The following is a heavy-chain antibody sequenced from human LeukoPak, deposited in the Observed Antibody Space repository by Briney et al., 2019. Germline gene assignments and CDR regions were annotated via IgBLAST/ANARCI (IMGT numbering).Heavy chain of an antibody. Sequence: EASVKVSCKASGGTFSSYAITWVRQAPGQGLEWMGGIIPIFGTANYAQKFQGRVTITTDESTSTAYMELSSLRSEDTAVYYCARDRKRGDSVLLWFGAPWGQGTLVTVSS. CDR2: IIPIFGTA. D-gene: IGHD3-10*01. CDR3: ARDRKRGDSVLLWFGAP. CDR1: GGTFSSYA. V-gene: IGHV1-69*05. J-gene: IGHJ5*02.